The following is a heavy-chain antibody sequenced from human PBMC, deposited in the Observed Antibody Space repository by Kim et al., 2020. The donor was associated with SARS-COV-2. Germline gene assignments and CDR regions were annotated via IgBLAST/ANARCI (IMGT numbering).Heavy chain of an antibody. Sequence: YADSVKGRFTSSRDNAKNSLYLQMNSLRAEDTALYYCAKVGGSGSTPSADYWGQGTLVTVSS. CDR3: AKVGGSGSTPSADY. V-gene: IGHV3-9*01. J-gene: IGHJ4*02. D-gene: IGHD3-10*01.